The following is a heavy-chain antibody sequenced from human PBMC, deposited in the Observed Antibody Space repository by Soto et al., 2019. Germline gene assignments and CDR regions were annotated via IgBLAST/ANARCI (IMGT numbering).Heavy chain of an antibody. Sequence: QVQLQESGPGLVKPSGTLSLTCAVSGGSIDSSDWWNWVRQPPGKELEWIGEIFHGGTIIYNPSLKSRVTISVDKSKNQFSLELTSVTAADTAVYYCARHHQYRNSWSFDSWGQGTLLTVSS. CDR2: IFHGGTI. CDR3: ARHHQYRNSWSFDS. V-gene: IGHV4-4*02. J-gene: IGHJ4*02. CDR1: GGSIDSSDW. D-gene: IGHD4-4*01.